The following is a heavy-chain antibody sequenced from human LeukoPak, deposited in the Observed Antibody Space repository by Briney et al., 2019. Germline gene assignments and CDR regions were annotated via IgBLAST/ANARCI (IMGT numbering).Heavy chain of an antibody. V-gene: IGHV2-5*02. CDR2: IYWDDDK. Sequence: SGPTLVKPTQTLTLTCTFSGFSLSNSGVGVGWIRQPPGKALEWLALIYWDDDKRYSPSLKSRLTITKDTSKNQVVLTMTNMDPVDTATYYCAHDIVGATPANDAFDIWGQGTMVTVSS. CDR1: GFSLSNSGVG. J-gene: IGHJ3*02. D-gene: IGHD1-26*01. CDR3: AHDIVGATPANDAFDI.